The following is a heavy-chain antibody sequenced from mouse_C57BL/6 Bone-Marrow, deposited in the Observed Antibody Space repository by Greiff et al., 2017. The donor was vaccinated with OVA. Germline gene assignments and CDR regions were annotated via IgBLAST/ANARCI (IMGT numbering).Heavy chain of an antibody. V-gene: IGHV5-6*01. J-gene: IGHJ3*01. Sequence: EVMLVESGGDLVKPGGSLKLSCAAAGFTFSSYGMSWVRQTPDKRLEWVATISSGGSYTYYPDSVKGRFTISRDNAKKTLYLQMSSLKSEDTAMYYCARQLRLRRFAYWGQGTLVTVSA. CDR1: GFTFSSYG. CDR3: ARQLRLRRFAY. CDR2: ISSGGSYT. D-gene: IGHD3-2*02.